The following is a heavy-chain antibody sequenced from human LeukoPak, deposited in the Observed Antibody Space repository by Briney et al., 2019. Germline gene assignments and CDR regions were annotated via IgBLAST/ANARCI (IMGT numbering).Heavy chain of an antibody. CDR1: GYTFTGYY. J-gene: IGHJ5*02. D-gene: IGHD3-10*01. V-gene: IGHV1-2*02. Sequence: ASVKVSCKASGYTFTGYYMHWVRQAPGQGLEWMGWINPNSGGTNYAQRFRGRVTMTRDTSINTAYLELDRLRSDDTAVYYCAKGSRSMTMIRGANWLDPWGQGTLVTVSS. CDR3: AKGSRSMTMIRGANWLDP. CDR2: INPNSGGT.